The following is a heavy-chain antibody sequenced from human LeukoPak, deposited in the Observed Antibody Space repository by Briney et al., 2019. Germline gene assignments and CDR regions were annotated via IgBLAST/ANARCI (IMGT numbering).Heavy chain of an antibody. Sequence: SETLSLTCTVSGGSISSGSYYWSWIRQPAGKGLEWIGRIYTSGSTNYNPSLKSRVTISVDTSKNQFSLKLSSVTAADTAVYYCARGSGSYYRSSWFDPWGQGTLVTVSS. CDR3: ARGSGSYYRSSWFDP. D-gene: IGHD3-10*01. J-gene: IGHJ5*02. CDR2: IYTSGST. CDR1: GGSISSGSYY. V-gene: IGHV4-61*02.